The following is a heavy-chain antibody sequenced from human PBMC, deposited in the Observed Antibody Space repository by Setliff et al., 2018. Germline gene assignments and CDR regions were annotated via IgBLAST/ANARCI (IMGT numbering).Heavy chain of an antibody. V-gene: IGHV4-31*11. CDR1: GGSFSGYY. CDR3: ARAITSKYYFEY. D-gene: IGHD3-16*01. Sequence: TLSLTCAVYGGSFSGYYWSWIRRHPGKGLEWIGYIYYSGSTYYNPSLKSRLTISVDTSKTQFSLRLSSVTAADTAVYYCARAITSKYYFEYWGQGTLVTVS. CDR2: IYYSGST. J-gene: IGHJ4*02.